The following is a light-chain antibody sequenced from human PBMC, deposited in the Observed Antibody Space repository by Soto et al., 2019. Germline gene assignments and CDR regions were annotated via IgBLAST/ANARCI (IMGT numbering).Light chain of an antibody. CDR3: LHHGSSMWT. J-gene: IGKJ1*01. CDR2: SVS. CDR1: QSVTRNY. Sequence: EIVLTQSPGTLSLSPGERATLSCGDSQSVTRNYLAWYQPKPGQTPRVXIYSVSSRETGIPDRFSGSGAGTEFTRTISRLEHEDVEMDYCLHHGSSMWTFGQGTKVDIK. V-gene: IGKV3-20*01.